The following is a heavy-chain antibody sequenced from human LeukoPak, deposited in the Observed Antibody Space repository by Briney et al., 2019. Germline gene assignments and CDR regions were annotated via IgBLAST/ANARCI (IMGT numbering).Heavy chain of an antibody. V-gene: IGHV1-2*02. CDR3: AREVLLWFGEKPPNQNWFDP. CDR2: INPNGGGT. D-gene: IGHD3-10*01. CDR1: GYTFTGYY. J-gene: IGHJ5*02. Sequence: ASVKVSCKASGYTFTGYYMHWVRQAPGQGLEWMGLINPNGGGTNYAQKFQGRVTMTRDTSISTAYMELSRLRSDDTAVYYCAREVLLWFGEKPPNQNWFDPWGQGTLVTVSS.